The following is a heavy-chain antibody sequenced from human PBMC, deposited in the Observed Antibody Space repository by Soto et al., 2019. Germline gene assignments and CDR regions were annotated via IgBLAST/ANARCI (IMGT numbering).Heavy chain of an antibody. J-gene: IGHJ5*02. CDR2: IYYSGST. Sequence: QLQLQESGPGLVKPSETLSLTCTVSGGSISSSSYYWGWIRQPPGKGLEWIGSIYYSGSTYYNPSLKSRVTISVDTSKNQFSLKLSSVTAADTAVYYCVRRVATVIDNWFDPWGQGTLVTVSS. D-gene: IGHD4-4*01. V-gene: IGHV4-39*01. CDR3: VRRVATVIDNWFDP. CDR1: GGSISSSSYY.